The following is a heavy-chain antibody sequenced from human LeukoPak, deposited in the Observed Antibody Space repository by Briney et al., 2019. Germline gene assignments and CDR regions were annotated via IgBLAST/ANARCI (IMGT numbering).Heavy chain of an antibody. D-gene: IGHD4-23*01. V-gene: IGHV4-30-4*01. J-gene: IGHJ5*02. CDR3: ARDADYGGVSP. CDR1: GGSISSGDYY. Sequence: KPSETLSLTCTVSGGSISSGDYYWSWIRQPPGKGLEWVGYMYYSGSTYYNPSLKSRVTISVDTSKNQFSLKLSSVTAADTAVYYCARDADYGGVSPWGQGTLVTVSS. CDR2: MYYSGST.